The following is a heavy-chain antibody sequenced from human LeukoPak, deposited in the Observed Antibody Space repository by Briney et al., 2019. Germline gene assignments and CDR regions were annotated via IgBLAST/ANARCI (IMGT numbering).Heavy chain of an antibody. J-gene: IGHJ4*02. V-gene: IGHV3-30*02. Sequence: PGGSLRLSCAASGFTFNSYGMHWVRQAPGKGLEWVAFIRYDGSNKYYADSVKGRFTISRDNSKNTLYLQMNSLRAEDTAVYYCAKPPSGLRAVPFFDYWGQGTLVTVSS. CDR2: IRYDGSNK. D-gene: IGHD5-12*01. CDR3: AKPPSGLRAVPFFDY. CDR1: GFTFNSYG.